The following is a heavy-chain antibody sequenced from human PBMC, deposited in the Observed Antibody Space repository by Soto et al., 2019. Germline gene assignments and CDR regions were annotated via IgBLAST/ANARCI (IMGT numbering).Heavy chain of an antibody. Sequence: QVQLVQSGAEMKKPGSSVKVSCQSSGGTFNTYAMNWVRQAPGQGPEWMGDISPMLGAANYAPTFHGRVTITAGESTGTSYMQLSSLTSEDTALYFCAREVQVHTPAFVYWGQGTPVTV. J-gene: IGHJ4*02. CDR3: AREVQVHTPAFVY. CDR2: ISPMLGAA. CDR1: GGTFNTYA. V-gene: IGHV1-69*19. D-gene: IGHD3-10*01.